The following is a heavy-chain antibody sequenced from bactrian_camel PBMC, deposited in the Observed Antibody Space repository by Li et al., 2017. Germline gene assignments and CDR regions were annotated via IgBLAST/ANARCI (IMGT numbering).Heavy chain of an antibody. J-gene: IGHJ4*01. CDR3: AAVLKSGNCYGPSPDFLY. D-gene: IGHD2*01. V-gene: IGHV3S26*01. CDR1: GYIDSSYC. Sequence: HVQLVESGGGSVQAGGSLRLSCAVSGYIDSSYCMGRFRQAPGKAREGVAGIRSDGDTSYTDSVKGRFTISKDNAKDTLYLQMNSLNPEDTAMYSCAAVLKSGNCYGPSPDFLYWGQGTQVTVS. CDR2: IRSDGDT.